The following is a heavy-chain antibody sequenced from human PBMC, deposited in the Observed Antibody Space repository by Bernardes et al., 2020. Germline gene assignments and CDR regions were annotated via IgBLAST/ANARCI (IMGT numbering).Heavy chain of an antibody. Sequence: VGSLILSCAASGFTFRSYSMKWVRQAPGQGLEWVSYISSSSSTTYYADSVKGRFTISRDNAKNSLYLQMNSLRAEDTAVYYCARVSSTQFRYYDLWGRGTLVTVSS. D-gene: IGHD6-6*01. J-gene: IGHJ2*01. CDR2: ISSSSSTT. CDR3: ARVSSTQFRYYDL. V-gene: IGHV3-48*01. CDR1: GFTFRSYS.